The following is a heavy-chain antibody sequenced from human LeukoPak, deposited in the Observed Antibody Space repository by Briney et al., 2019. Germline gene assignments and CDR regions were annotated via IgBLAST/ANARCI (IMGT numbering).Heavy chain of an antibody. Sequence: PGGSLRLSCAASGFSFSTYAMTWVRQAPGKGLEWVASIDAGGGDTYHSDSVKGRFTISRDNSMNTLYLQMNSLRADDTAVYDCGKPAKYWLVRGNGVDVWGQGTTVTVSS. V-gene: IGHV3-23*01. D-gene: IGHD6-19*01. CDR3: GKPAKYWLVRGNGVDV. CDR1: GFSFSTYA. J-gene: IGHJ6*02. CDR2: IDAGGGDT.